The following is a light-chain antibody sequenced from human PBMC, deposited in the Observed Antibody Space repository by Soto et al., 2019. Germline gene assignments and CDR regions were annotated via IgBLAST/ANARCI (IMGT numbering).Light chain of an antibody. CDR1: SSDVGGYNY. J-gene: IGLJ1*01. CDR3: CSYAGSYTYV. Sequence: QSVLTQPRSVSGSPGQSVTISCIGTSSDVGGYNYVSWYQQRPGKAPKPMIYDVTKRPSGVPDRFSGSKSGNTASLTISGLQAEDEADYYCCSYAGSYTYVFGTGTKVTVL. V-gene: IGLV2-11*01. CDR2: DVT.